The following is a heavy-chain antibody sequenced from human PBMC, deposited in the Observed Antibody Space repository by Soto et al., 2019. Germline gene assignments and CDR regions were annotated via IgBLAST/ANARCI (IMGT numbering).Heavy chain of an antibody. V-gene: IGHV4-59*08. J-gene: IGHJ5*02. D-gene: IGHD2-2*01. CDR2: MYYSGST. CDR1: GGSISSDC. Sequence: PSETLSLTCTVSGGSISSDCWSWIRQPPGKGLEWIGYMYYSGSTNYNPSLESRVTISLDTSKNQFSLKLSSVTAADTAVYYCTRHAYQVLWSHFDPWGQGTLVTVSS. CDR3: TRHAYQVLWSHFDP.